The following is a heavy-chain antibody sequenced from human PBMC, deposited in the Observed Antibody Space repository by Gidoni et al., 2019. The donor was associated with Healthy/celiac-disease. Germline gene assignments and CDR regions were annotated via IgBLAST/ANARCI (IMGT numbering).Heavy chain of an antibody. CDR3: ARDGYGDYVPPLYYGMDV. V-gene: IGHV4-59*01. J-gene: IGHJ6*02. CDR2: IYYSGST. CDR1: GRSISSYY. Sequence: QVQLQESGPGLVKPSEALSLTCTVSGRSISSYYWSWIRQPPGKGLEWLGYIYYSGSTNYNPSLKSRVTISVETSKNQFSLKLSSVTAADTAVYYCARDGYGDYVPPLYYGMDVWGQGTTVTVSS. D-gene: IGHD4-17*01.